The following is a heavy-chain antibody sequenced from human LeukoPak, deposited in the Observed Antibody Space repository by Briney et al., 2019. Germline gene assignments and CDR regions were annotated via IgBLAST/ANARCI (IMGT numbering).Heavy chain of an antibody. J-gene: IGHJ4*02. Sequence: SGGSLRLSCAASGFTFNDYAMHWVRQAPGKGLEWVSGINWNGGSIGYADSVKGRFTVSRDNAKNSLYLQINSLRDEDMALYYCAKALSPEYSSGLRSYFDYWGQGALVTVSS. D-gene: IGHD6-19*01. CDR3: AKALSPEYSSGLRSYFDY. CDR2: INWNGGSI. V-gene: IGHV3-9*03. CDR1: GFTFNDYA.